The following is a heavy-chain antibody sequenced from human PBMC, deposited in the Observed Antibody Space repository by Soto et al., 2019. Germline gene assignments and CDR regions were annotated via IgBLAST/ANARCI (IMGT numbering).Heavy chain of an antibody. Sequence: GESLKISCKASGYSFGTYWIGWVRQISGKGLEWMGITYPDDSQTLYSPSFQGQVTISVDKSISTAYLQWSSLKASDSAMYYCARHRIYSSSWYLYYYAMDVWGQGTTVTVSS. CDR2: TYPDDSQT. D-gene: IGHD6-13*01. CDR3: ARHRIYSSSWYLYYYAMDV. J-gene: IGHJ6*02. V-gene: IGHV5-51*01. CDR1: GYSFGTYW.